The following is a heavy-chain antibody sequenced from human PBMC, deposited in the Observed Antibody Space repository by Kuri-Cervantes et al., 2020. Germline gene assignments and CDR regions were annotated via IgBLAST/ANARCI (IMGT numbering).Heavy chain of an antibody. Sequence: LSLTCAASGFTFSSYGMHWVRQAPGKGLEWVAVISSDGSNKNYADSVKGRFTISRDNSKNTLYLQMNSLRAEDTAVYYCAKVYLAGSTFHSLATLSGMDVWGQGTTVTISS. CDR1: GFTFSSYG. CDR3: AKVYLAGSTFHSLATLSGMDV. V-gene: IGHV3-30*18. D-gene: IGHD1-14*01. J-gene: IGHJ6*02. CDR2: ISSDGSNK.